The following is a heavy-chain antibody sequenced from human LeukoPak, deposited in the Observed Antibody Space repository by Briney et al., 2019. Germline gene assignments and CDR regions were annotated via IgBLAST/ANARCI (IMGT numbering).Heavy chain of an antibody. V-gene: IGHV3-30*03. Sequence: GGSLTLSCAASGFTFSSYGMHWVRQAPGKGLEWVAVISYDGSNKYYADSVKGRFTISRDNSKNTLYLQMNSLRAEDTAVYYCAYSYGYDFDYYYMDVWGKGTTVTVSS. CDR2: ISYDGSNK. CDR3: AYSYGYDFDYYYMDV. D-gene: IGHD5-18*01. CDR1: GFTFSSYG. J-gene: IGHJ6*03.